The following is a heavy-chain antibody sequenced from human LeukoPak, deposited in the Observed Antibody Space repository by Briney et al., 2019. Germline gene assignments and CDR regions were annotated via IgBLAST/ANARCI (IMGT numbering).Heavy chain of an antibody. D-gene: IGHD2-15*01. J-gene: IGHJ3*02. CDR3: ARDRRDNDAFDI. Sequence: SCKASGYTFSGYYMHWVRQAPGKGLEWVAVISYDGSNKYYADSVKGRFTISRDNSKNTLYLQMNSLRAEDTAVYYCARDRRDNDAFDIWGQGTMVTVSS. V-gene: IGHV3-30-3*01. CDR2: ISYDGSNK. CDR1: GYTFSGYY.